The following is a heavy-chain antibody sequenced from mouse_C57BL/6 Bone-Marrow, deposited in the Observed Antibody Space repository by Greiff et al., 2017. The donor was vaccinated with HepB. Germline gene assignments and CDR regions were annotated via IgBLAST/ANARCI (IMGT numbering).Heavy chain of an antibody. V-gene: IGHV1-76*01. D-gene: IGHD1-1*01. CDR3: ARWDYGSSNY. CDR2: IYPGSGNT. Sequence: QVQLQQSGAELVRPGASVKLSCKASGYTFTDYYINWVKQRPGQGLEWIARIYPGSGNTYYNEKFKGKATLTAEKSSSTAYMQLSSLTSEDSAVYFCARWDYGSSNYWGQGTTLTVSS. CDR1: GYTFTDYY. J-gene: IGHJ2*01.